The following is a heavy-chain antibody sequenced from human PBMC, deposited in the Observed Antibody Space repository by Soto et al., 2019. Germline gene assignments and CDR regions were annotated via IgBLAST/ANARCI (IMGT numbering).Heavy chain of an antibody. J-gene: IGHJ5*02. CDR2: IIPIFGTA. Sequence: QVQLVQSGAEVKKPGSSVKVSCKASGGTFSSYAISWVRQAPGQGLEWMGGIIPIFGTANYAQKFQGRVTITADKSTSTAYMELSSLRSEDTAVYYCARSPSDMLTEGVNWFDPWGQGTLVTVSS. CDR3: ARSPSDMLTEGVNWFDP. D-gene: IGHD3-9*01. V-gene: IGHV1-69*06. CDR1: GGTFSSYA.